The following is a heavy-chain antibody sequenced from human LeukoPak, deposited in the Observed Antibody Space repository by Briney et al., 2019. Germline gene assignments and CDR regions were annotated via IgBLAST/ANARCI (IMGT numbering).Heavy chain of an antibody. J-gene: IGHJ5*02. CDR3: ARAINDYSNYEVLTDNWFDP. CDR2: IYYSGST. D-gene: IGHD4-11*01. CDR1: GGSISSYH. V-gene: IGHV4-59*01. Sequence: PSETLSLTCTVSGGSISSYHWSWIRQPPGKGLEWIGYIYYSGSTNYNPSLKSRVTISVDTSKNHFSLKLSSVTAADTAVYYCARAINDYSNYEVLTDNWFDPWGQGTLVTVSS.